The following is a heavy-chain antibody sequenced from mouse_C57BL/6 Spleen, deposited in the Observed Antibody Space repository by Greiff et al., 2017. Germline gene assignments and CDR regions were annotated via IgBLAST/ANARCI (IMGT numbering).Heavy chain of an antibody. CDR1: GFTFSDYG. D-gene: IGHD2-1*01. V-gene: IGHV5-17*01. J-gene: IGHJ4*01. CDR3: ARPRNYYAMDY. Sequence: EVQRVESGGGLVKPGGSLKLSCAASGFTFSDYGMHWVRQAPEKGLEWVAYISSGSSTIYYADTVKGRFTISRDNAKNTLFLQMTSLRSEDTAMYYCARPRNYYAMDYWGQGTSVTVSS. CDR2: ISSGSSTI.